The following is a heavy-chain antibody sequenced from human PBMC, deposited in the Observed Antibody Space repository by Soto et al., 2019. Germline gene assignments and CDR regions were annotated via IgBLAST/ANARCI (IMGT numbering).Heavy chain of an antibody. J-gene: IGHJ4*02. CDR2: IIPIFGTA. CDR1: GGSFRNYA. D-gene: IGHD6-19*01. Sequence: SVKVSYKASGGSFRNYAIRWVRQAPGQGLEWMGGIIPIFGTANYAQKFQGRVTITADESTSTAYVELSSLRSEDTAVYYCARAQGAVAEFDYWGQGTLFTVSS. CDR3: ARAQGAVAEFDY. V-gene: IGHV1-69*13.